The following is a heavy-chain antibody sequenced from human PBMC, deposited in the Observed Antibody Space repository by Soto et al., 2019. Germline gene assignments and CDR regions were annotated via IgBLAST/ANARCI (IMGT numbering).Heavy chain of an antibody. CDR3: ARNKCSGGSCYSWSLDY. V-gene: IGHV4-31*03. Sequence: SETLSLTCTVSGGSITTGGYYWSWIRQLPGKGLEWIGHRYYSESTYYNPSLKSRVSISLDTSKNQFSLKLSFVTAADTAMYYCARNKCSGGSCYSWSLDYWGQGPPVTVSS. CDR2: RYYSEST. J-gene: IGHJ4*02. D-gene: IGHD2-15*01. CDR1: GGSITTGGYY.